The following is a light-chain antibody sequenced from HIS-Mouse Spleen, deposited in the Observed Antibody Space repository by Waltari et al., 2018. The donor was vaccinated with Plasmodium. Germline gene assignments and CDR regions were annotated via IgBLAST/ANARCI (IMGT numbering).Light chain of an antibody. Sequence: SYELPQPSSVSVSPGQTARLPCSGDVLAKKYARCFQQKPGQAPVLVIYKDSERPSGLPERFSGSSSGTTVTLTISGAQVEDEADYYCYSAADNNRVFGGGTKLTVL. CDR3: YSAADNNRV. V-gene: IGLV3-27*01. J-gene: IGLJ3*02. CDR2: KDS. CDR1: VLAKKY.